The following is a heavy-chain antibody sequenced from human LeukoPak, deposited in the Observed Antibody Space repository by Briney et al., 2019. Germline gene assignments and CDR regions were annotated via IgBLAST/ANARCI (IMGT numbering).Heavy chain of an antibody. CDR2: ISGSGSSI. CDR1: GFTFSSYA. CDR3: AKDGSSGWSSYFDY. V-gene: IGHV3-23*01. Sequence: GGSLRLSCAASGFTFSSYAMTWVRQAPGKGLEWVSAISGSGSSIYYADSVKGRFIISRDNSKNTLYLQMNSLRAEDTAVYYCAKDGSSGWSSYFDYWGQGTLVTVSS. D-gene: IGHD6-19*01. J-gene: IGHJ4*02.